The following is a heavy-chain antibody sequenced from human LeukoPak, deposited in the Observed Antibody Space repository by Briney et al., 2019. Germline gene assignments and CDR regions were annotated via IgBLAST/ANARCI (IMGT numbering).Heavy chain of an antibody. D-gene: IGHD2-21*02. V-gene: IGHV3-23*01. J-gene: IGHJ4*02. CDR3: AKDRMTYTY. CDR2: ISGSGGIT. CDR1: RFTFSSYA. Sequence: GGALRLSCTASSRFTFSSYAMSWVRQAPGKGLEWGSAISGSGGITYYADSVKGRFTISRDNSKNTLYLQMDSLRAEDTAVYYCAKDRMTYTYWGQGALVTVSS.